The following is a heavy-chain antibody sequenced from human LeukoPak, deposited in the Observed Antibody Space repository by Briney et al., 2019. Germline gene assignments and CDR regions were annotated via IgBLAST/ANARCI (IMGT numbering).Heavy chain of an antibody. CDR1: GGSISSSSYY. CDR2: IYYSGST. Sequence: PSETLSLTCTVSGGSISSSSYYWGWIRQPPGTGLEWIGSIYYSGSTYYNPSLKSRVTISVDTSKNQFSLKLSSVTAADTAVYYCARAPFWSGYYYYYYYYMDVWGKGTTVTVSS. J-gene: IGHJ6*03. D-gene: IGHD3-3*01. V-gene: IGHV4-39*01. CDR3: ARAPFWSGYYYYYYYYMDV.